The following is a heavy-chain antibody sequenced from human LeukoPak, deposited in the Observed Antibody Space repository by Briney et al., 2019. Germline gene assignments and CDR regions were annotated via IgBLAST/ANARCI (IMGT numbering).Heavy chain of an antibody. CDR2: INWNGGST. D-gene: IGHD3-3*01. J-gene: IGHJ4*02. CDR3: ARDLSRHTIFGPGPTPFDY. V-gene: IGHV3-20*04. Sequence: GGSLRLSCAASGFTFDDYGMSWVRQAPGKGLEWGSGINWNGGSTGYADFVKGRFTISRDNAKNSLYLQMNSLRAEDTALYYCARDLSRHTIFGPGPTPFDYWGQGTLVTVSS. CDR1: GFTFDDYG.